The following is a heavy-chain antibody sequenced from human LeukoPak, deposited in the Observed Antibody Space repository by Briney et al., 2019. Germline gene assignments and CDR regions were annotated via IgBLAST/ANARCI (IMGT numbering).Heavy chain of an antibody. Sequence: GGSLRLSCAASGFIVSTHYMTWVRQAPGKGLEWVSTIHSAGSTNYADSVKGRFTISRDNSKNTLYLQMNSLRPEDTAVYYCARGPYTGPFDYWGQGTLVTVSS. CDR1: GFIVSTHY. V-gene: IGHV3-66*02. D-gene: IGHD5-18*01. CDR3: ARGPYTGPFDY. J-gene: IGHJ4*01. CDR2: IHSAGST.